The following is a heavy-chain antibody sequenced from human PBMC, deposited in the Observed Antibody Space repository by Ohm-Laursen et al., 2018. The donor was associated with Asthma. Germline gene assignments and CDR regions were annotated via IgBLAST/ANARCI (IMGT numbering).Heavy chain of an antibody. Sequence: GASVKVSCKASGYPFTGYAVHWVRQAPGQGLEWMGWIDTKTGNPKFAQGFTGRFVFSLDTSISTAYLQISSLKAEDTGVYYCSRGYSSGWTVGYWGQGTQVTVSS. CDR2: IDTKTGNP. CDR1: GYPFTGYA. J-gene: IGHJ4*02. V-gene: IGHV7-4-1*02. D-gene: IGHD6-19*01. CDR3: SRGYSSGWTVGY.